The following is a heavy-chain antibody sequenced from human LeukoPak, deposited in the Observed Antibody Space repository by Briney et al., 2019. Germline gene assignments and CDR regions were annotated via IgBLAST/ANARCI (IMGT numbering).Heavy chain of an antibody. CDR2: IWYDGNNR. V-gene: IGHV3-33*01. CDR3: ARPPTAMVTVGIDY. D-gene: IGHD5-18*01. CDR1: GFTFSSYG. Sequence: GGSLRLSCAASGFTFSSYGMHWLRQAPGKGLEWVAVIWYDGNNRNYADSVKSRFTISRDNSKNTLYLQMSSLRAEDTAVYYCARPPTAMVTVGIDYWGQGTLVTVSS. J-gene: IGHJ4*02.